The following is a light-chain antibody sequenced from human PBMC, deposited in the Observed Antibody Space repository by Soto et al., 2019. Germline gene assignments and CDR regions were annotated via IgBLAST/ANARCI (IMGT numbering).Light chain of an antibody. CDR1: QSVSTNY. V-gene: IGKV3-20*01. CDR2: GAS. Sequence: EIVLTQSPGTLYLSPGERATLSCRARQSVSTNYLAWYQQKPGQAPRLLIYGASIRAPGIPDRFSGSGSGTDFNLTIRRLEPEDFVVNYCQQYGNSLLTFGGGTKVEIK. CDR3: QQYGNSLLT. J-gene: IGKJ4*02.